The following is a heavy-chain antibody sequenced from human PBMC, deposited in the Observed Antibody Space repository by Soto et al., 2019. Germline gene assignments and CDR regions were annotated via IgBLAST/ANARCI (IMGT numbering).Heavy chain of an antibody. CDR1: GFTFSSYA. V-gene: IGHV3-23*01. J-gene: IGHJ5*02. CDR2: ISGSGGST. Sequence: EVQLLESGGGLVQPGGSLRLSCAASGFTFSSYAMSWVRQAPGKGLEWVSAISGSGGSTYYADSVKGRFTISRDNSKNTQYLKMNSLRAEDTAVYYCAKDRGVPAAIGWFDPWGQGTLVTVSS. CDR3: AKDRGVPAAIGWFDP. D-gene: IGHD2-2*01.